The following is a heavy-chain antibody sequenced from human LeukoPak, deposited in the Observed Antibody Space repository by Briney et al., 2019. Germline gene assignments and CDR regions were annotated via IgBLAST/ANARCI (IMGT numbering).Heavy chain of an antibody. J-gene: IGHJ4*02. Sequence: GEPLRLFNAASGLTLGGYYMDWVRQGQGEGLDWVGRIRNEANRYNTEHASSVKGRFTSSRDDSNNSLYLQMNSLKTEDTAVYYCTRLRNYGYDFWGQGTLVTVSS. V-gene: IGHV3-72*01. CDR3: TRLRNYGYDF. CDR1: GLTLGGYY. D-gene: IGHD5-18*01. CDR2: IRNEANRYNT.